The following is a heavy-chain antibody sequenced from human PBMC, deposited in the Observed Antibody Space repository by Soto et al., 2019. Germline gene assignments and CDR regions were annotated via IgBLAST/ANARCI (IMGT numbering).Heavy chain of an antibody. CDR1: GGSISSYY. Sequence: ETLSLTCTVSGGSISSYYWSWIRQPPGKGLEWIGYIYYSGSTNYNPSLKSRVTISVDTSKNQFSLKLSSVTAADTAVYYCARGYTIFGVVTWFDPWGQGTLVTVSS. CDR2: IYYSGST. J-gene: IGHJ5*02. D-gene: IGHD3-3*01. CDR3: ARGYTIFGVVTWFDP. V-gene: IGHV4-59*01.